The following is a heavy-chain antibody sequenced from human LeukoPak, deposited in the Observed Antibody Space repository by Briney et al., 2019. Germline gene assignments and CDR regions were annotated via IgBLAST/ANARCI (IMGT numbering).Heavy chain of an antibody. CDR1: GFTFSSYA. Sequence: GRSLRLSCAASGFTFSSYAMHWVRQAPGKGLEWVAVISYDGSNKYYADSVKGRFTISRDNSKNTLYLQMNSQRAEDTAVYYCARNRWDSSGYPAQLPDGYWGQGTLVTVSS. V-gene: IGHV3-30-3*01. CDR2: ISYDGSNK. J-gene: IGHJ4*02. CDR3: ARNRWDSSGYPAQLPDGY. D-gene: IGHD3-22*01.